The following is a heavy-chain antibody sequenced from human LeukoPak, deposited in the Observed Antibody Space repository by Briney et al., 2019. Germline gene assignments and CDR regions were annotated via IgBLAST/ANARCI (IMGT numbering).Heavy chain of an antibody. J-gene: IGHJ4*02. CDR3: ARKFRGYYDSTRRYYFDY. V-gene: IGHV4-34*01. Sequence: SETLSLTCAVYDGSFSGYYWSWIRQPPGKGLEWIGEINHSGSTNYNPSLKSRVTISVDTSKYQFSLKLSSVTAADTAVYYCARKFRGYYDSTRRYYFDYWGQGTLVTVSS. CDR2: INHSGST. CDR1: DGSFSGYY. D-gene: IGHD3-22*01.